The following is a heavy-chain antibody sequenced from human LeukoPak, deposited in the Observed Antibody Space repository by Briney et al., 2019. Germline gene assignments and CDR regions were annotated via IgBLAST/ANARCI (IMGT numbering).Heavy chain of an antibody. D-gene: IGHD3-10*01. V-gene: IGHV3-48*01. CDR3: ARDPPLLWFGESPRYFDY. CDR2: ISSSSSTI. Sequence: PGGSLRLSCAASGFTFSSYAMSWVRQAPGKGLEWVSYISSSSSTIYYADSVKGRFTISRDNAKNSLYLQMNSLRAEDTAVYYCARDPPLLWFGESPRYFDYWGQGTLVTVSS. J-gene: IGHJ4*02. CDR1: GFTFSSYA.